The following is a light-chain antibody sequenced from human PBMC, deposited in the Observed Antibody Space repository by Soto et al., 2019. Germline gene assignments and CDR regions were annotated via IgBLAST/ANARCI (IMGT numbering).Light chain of an antibody. J-gene: IGKJ4*01. Sequence: EIVMTQSPGTLSLSPGETATLSCRASQSVSSNYVAWFHQKPGQAPRLLIYGASSRATGIPARFSGGGSGTDFTLTISSLEPEDFAVYYCQQRNNWPLTFGGGTKVEIK. CDR2: GAS. CDR3: QQRNNWPLT. CDR1: QSVSSNY. V-gene: IGKV3D-20*02.